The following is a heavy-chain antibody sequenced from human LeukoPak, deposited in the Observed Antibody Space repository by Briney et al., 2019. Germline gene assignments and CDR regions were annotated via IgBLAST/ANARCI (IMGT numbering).Heavy chain of an antibody. CDR3: ARGAYYYASRGYFTFHI. CDR1: GGSFSGYY. CDR2: INHSGST. D-gene: IGHD3-22*01. Sequence: SETLSLTCAVYGGSFSGYYWSWIRQPPGKGLEWIGEINHSGSTNYNPSLKSRVTMSADTSKNQFSLKLSSVTAADTAVYYCARGAYYYASRGYFTFHIWGQGTMVTVSS. V-gene: IGHV4-34*01. J-gene: IGHJ3*02.